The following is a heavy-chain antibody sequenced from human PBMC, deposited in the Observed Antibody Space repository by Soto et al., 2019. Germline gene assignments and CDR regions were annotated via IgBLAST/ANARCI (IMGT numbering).Heavy chain of an antibody. CDR2: ISYDGSNK. D-gene: IGHD5-12*01. CDR3: ARVGIVASDAFDI. Sequence: QGQLVESGGGVVQPGRSLRLSCAASGFTFSSYAMHWVRQAPGKGPEWVAVISYDGSNKYYADSVKGRFTISRDNSKNTLYLQMNSLRAEDTAVYYCARVGIVASDAFDIWGQGTMVTVSS. J-gene: IGHJ3*02. CDR1: GFTFSSYA. V-gene: IGHV3-30-3*01.